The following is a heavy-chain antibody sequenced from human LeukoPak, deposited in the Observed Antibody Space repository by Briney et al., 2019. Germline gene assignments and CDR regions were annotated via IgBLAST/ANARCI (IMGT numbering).Heavy chain of an antibody. J-gene: IGHJ6*02. D-gene: IGHD2-2*01. CDR1: GYTFTSYG. Sequence: ASVKVSCKASGYTFTSYGISWVRQAPGQGLEWMGWISAYNGNTNYAQKLQGRVTMTTDTSTSTAYMELRSLRSDDTAVYYCARDILGYCSSTSCYSRDYGMDVWGQGTTVTVSS. CDR3: ARDILGYCSSTSCYSRDYGMDV. V-gene: IGHV1-18*01. CDR2: ISAYNGNT.